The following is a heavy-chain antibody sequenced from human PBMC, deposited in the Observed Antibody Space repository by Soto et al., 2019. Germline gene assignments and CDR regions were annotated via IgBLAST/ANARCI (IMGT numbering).Heavy chain of an antibody. J-gene: IGHJ4*02. CDR2: IYYSGST. CDR1: GGSISSGGYY. Sequence: SETLSLTCTVSGGSISSGGYYWSWIRQHPGKGLEWIGYIYYSGSTYYSPSLKSRVTISVDTSKNQFSLKLSSVTAADTAVYYCARDSYCGGGSCYSPLDYWGQGTLVTVSS. CDR3: ARDSYCGGGSCYSPLDY. D-gene: IGHD2-15*01. V-gene: IGHV4-31*03.